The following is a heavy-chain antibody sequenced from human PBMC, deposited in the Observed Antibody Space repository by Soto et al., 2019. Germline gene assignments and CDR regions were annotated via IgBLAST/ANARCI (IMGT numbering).Heavy chain of an antibody. CDR3: ASAGAEGLLLNFEV. CDR2: IIPIFGTA. J-gene: IGHJ3*01. Sequence: SVKLSCTASGGTFSSYAISWVRQAPGQGLEWMGGIIPIFGTANYAKKFQGRVTITADESTSTAYMELSSLRSEDTAVYYCASAGAEGLLLNFEVWGQGTMVTVSS. V-gene: IGHV1-69*13. CDR1: GGTFSSYA. D-gene: IGHD3-22*01.